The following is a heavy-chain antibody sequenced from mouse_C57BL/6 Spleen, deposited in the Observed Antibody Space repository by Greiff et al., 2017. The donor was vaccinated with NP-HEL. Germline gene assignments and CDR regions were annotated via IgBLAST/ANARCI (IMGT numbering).Heavy chain of an antibody. CDR1: GFTFSSYT. Sequence: EVKLMESGGGLVKPGGSLKLSCAASGFTFSSYTMSWVRQTPEKRLEWVATISGGGGNTYYPDSVKGRFTISRDNAKNTLYLQMSSLRSEDTALYYCARHAPIYDGYPYFDYWGQGTTLTVSS. J-gene: IGHJ2*01. CDR2: ISGGGGNT. D-gene: IGHD2-3*01. V-gene: IGHV5-9*01. CDR3: ARHAPIYDGYPYFDY.